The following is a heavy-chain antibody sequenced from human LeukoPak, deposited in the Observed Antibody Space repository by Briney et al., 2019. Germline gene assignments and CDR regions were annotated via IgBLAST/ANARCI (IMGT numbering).Heavy chain of an antibody. CDR3: AREIGSMVGHYYGMDV. CDR2: ISSSSSYI. J-gene: IGHJ6*02. CDR1: GFTFSSYS. V-gene: IGHV3-21*01. Sequence: GGSLRLSCAASGFTFSSYSMNWVRQAPGKGPEWVSSISSSSSYIYYADSVKGRFTISRDNAKNSLYLQMNSLRAEDTAVYYCAREIGSMVGHYYGMDVWGQGTTVTVSS. D-gene: IGHD3-10*02.